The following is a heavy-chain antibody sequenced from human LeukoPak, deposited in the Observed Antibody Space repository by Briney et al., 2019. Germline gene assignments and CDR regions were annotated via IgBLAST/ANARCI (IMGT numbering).Heavy chain of an antibody. Sequence: GGSLRLSCAASGFTFSSYWMHWVRQAPGKGLVWVSRINSDGGTTSYADSVKGRFTISRDNSKNTLYLQMNSLRAEDTAVYYCAKGYYYDSSGYPYWGQGTLVTVSS. J-gene: IGHJ4*02. CDR3: AKGYYYDSSGYPY. V-gene: IGHV3-74*01. CDR2: INSDGGTT. D-gene: IGHD3-22*01. CDR1: GFTFSSYW.